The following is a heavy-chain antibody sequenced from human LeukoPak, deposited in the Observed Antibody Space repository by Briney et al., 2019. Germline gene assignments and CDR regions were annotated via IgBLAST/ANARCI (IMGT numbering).Heavy chain of an antibody. J-gene: IGHJ4*02. D-gene: IGHD1-26*01. CDR1: GYSISSGYY. Sequence: PSETLSLTCTVSGYSISSGYYWAWIRQPPGKGLEWIGSIFHTGSTYHNPSLKSRVTISVDTSKNQFSLKLSSVTAADTAVYYCARDKVGANTTPFDYWGQGTLVTVSS. V-gene: IGHV4-38-2*02. CDR2: IFHTGST. CDR3: ARDKVGANTTPFDY.